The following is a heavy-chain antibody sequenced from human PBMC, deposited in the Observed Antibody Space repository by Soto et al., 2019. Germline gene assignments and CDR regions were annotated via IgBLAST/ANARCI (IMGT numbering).Heavy chain of an antibody. CDR1: GSTFTSYG. J-gene: IGHJ4*02. CDR2: ISAYNGDK. D-gene: IGHD1-26*01. CDR3: AGGVVGATELDY. Sequence: HVQLVQSGAEVKKPGASVKVSCTASGSTFTSYGFSWVRQAPGQGLEWMGWISAYNGDKQYAQKFQGRVTMTTDTSTTTAYMELRSLRSDDTAVYYCAGGVVGATELDYWGQGTLVTVSS. V-gene: IGHV1-18*01.